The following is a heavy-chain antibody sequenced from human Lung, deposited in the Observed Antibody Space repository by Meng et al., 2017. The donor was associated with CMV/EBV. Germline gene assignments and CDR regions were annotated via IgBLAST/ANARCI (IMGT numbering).Heavy chain of an antibody. D-gene: IGHD5-18*01. Sequence: SSASLSSGDYYWTWLRQPPGKGLEWIGFIHNSGSTYYNPSLKTRVTISLDTSKNQFSLNLSSVTAADTAVYYCARDPKRFSYGHNFDYWGKGTLVTVSS. V-gene: IGHV4-30-4*01. CDR1: SASLSSGDYY. CDR2: IHNSGST. CDR3: ARDPKRFSYGHNFDY. J-gene: IGHJ4*02.